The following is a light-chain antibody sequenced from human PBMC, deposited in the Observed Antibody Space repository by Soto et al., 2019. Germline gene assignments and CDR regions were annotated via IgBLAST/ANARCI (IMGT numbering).Light chain of an antibody. J-gene: IGKJ4*01. CDR1: QSISSW. V-gene: IGKV1-5*01. Sequence: DIQMTQSPSTLSASVGDRVTITCRASQSISSWLAWYQQKPGKAPKLLIYDASSLESGVPSRFSGSGSGTEFTLTISSLQPDDFATYYCQQYNSFALTFGGGTKVEIK. CDR2: DAS. CDR3: QQYNSFALT.